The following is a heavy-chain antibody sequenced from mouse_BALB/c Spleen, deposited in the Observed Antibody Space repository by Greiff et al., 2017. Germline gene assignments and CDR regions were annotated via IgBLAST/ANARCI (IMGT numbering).Heavy chain of an antibody. D-gene: IGHD2-1*01. CDR1: GYSITSGYS. V-gene: IGHV3-1*02. Sequence: EVKLQESGPDLVKPSQSLSLTCTVTGYSITSGYSWHWIRQFPGNKLEWMGYIHYSGSTNYNPSLKSRISITRDTSKNQFFLQLNSVTTEDTATYYCATLGNYGNYYYAMDYWGQGTSVTVSS. CDR2: IHYSGST. J-gene: IGHJ4*01. CDR3: ATLGNYGNYYYAMDY.